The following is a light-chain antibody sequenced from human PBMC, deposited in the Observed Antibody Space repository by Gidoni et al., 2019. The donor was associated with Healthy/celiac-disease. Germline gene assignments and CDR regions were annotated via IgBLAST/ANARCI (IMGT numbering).Light chain of an antibody. CDR1: QGISSF. CDR2: AAT. CDR3: QQLNSYRLT. Sequence: IQFTHSPSFLSASVGDRVTITCRASQGISSFLAWYQQKPGKAPKLLIYAATTLKRGVPSRCSGSGSGKEFTLTSSSLQPEDVATYYCQQLNSYRLTFGGGTKVEIK. J-gene: IGKJ4*01. V-gene: IGKV1-9*01.